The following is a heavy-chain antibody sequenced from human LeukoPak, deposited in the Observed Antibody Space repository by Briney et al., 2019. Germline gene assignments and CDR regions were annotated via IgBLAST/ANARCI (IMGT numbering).Heavy chain of an antibody. CDR1: GFTFDDYA. Sequence: GGSLRLSCAASGFTFDDYAMHWVRQAPGKGLEWVSGISWNSGSIGYADSVKGRFTISRDNAKNSLYLQMNSLRAEDMALYYCARGRIDYYDSRGTVEYFDYWGQGTLVTVSS. J-gene: IGHJ4*02. V-gene: IGHV3-9*03. CDR3: ARGRIDYYDSRGTVEYFDY. CDR2: ISWNSGSI. D-gene: IGHD3-22*01.